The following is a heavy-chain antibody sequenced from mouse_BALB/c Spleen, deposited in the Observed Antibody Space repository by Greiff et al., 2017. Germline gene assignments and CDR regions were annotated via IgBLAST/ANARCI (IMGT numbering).Heavy chain of an antibody. Sequence: QVQLKESGPGLVQPSQSLSITCTVSGFSLTSYGVHWVRQSPGKGLEWLGVIWSGGSTDYNAAFISRLSISKDNSKSQVFFKMNSLQANDTAIYYCARNRGWSLGVGGAMDYWGQGTSVTVSS. CDR1: GFSLTSYG. J-gene: IGHJ4*01. V-gene: IGHV2-2*02. CDR3: ARNRGWSLGVGGAMDY. D-gene: IGHD2-3*01. CDR2: IWSGGST.